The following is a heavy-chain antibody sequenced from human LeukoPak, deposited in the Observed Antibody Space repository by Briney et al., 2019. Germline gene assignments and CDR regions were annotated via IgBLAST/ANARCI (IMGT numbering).Heavy chain of an antibody. Sequence: PGGSLRLSCAASGFTFSTYAMNWVRHAPGKGLEWVSAISDSGGRTYYADSVRGRFTISRDSSKNTLCLQMNSLRAEDTAVYYCAKRGNYYSFDYWGQGTLVTVSS. D-gene: IGHD1-26*01. CDR3: AKRGNYYSFDY. CDR1: GFTFSTYA. J-gene: IGHJ4*02. CDR2: ISDSGGRT. V-gene: IGHV3-23*01.